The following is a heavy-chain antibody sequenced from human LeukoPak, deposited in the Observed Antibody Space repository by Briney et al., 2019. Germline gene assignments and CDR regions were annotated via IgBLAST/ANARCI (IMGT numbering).Heavy chain of an antibody. D-gene: IGHD4-17*01. J-gene: IGHJ4*02. CDR3: ATGSATTVTTSSDY. CDR1: GFTFSSYS. CDR2: SSSSSSYL. V-gene: IGHV3-21*01. Sequence: GGSLRLSCAASGFTFSSYSMNWVRQAPGKGLEWVAPSSSSSSYLYYAYAVNGRFTISIDNAEKALYMQMNSLRAEDTAMNYCATGSATTVTTSSDYWGQGTLVTVSS.